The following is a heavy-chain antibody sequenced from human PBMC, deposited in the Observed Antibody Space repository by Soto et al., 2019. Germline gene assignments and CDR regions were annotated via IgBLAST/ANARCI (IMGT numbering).Heavy chain of an antibody. CDR1: GYTFTNYG. CDR3: ARSPTNGRYFDDMDV. CDR2: ISPYNGNR. Sequence: QLQLVQSGAEVKKPGASVKVSCKASGYTFTNYGLNWVRQAPGQGLEWMGWISPYNGNRNYSQKLQDRVTMTTDTSTSTAYVELRSLSSDDTATYYCARSPTNGRYFDDMDVWGTGTTVTVSS. J-gene: IGHJ6*03. D-gene: IGHD2-8*01. V-gene: IGHV1-18*01.